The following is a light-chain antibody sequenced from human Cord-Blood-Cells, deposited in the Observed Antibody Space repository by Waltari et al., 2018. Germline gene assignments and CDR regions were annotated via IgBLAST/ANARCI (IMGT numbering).Light chain of an antibody. V-gene: IGKV3-15*01. CDR2: GAS. Sequence: EIVMTQSAATLPVSPGERSTLSCRASQGASSNLAWYHQKPGQAPRLLIYGASTSATGIPPRFSGSGSGTEFTLTISRLQSEDFAVYDCQQYNNWPVTFSPGTKVDI. CDR1: QGASSN. CDR3: QQYNNWPVT. J-gene: IGKJ3*01.